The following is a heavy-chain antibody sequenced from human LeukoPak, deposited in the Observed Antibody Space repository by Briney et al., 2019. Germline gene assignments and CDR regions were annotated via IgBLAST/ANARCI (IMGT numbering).Heavy chain of an antibody. V-gene: IGHV7-4-1*02. CDR2: INTNTGNP. J-gene: IGHJ6*03. CDR1: GYTFTSYA. CDR3: ARDLWFGHYYMDV. D-gene: IGHD3-10*01. Sequence: RASVKVSCKASGYTFTSYAMNWVRQAPGQGLEWMGWINTNTGNPTYAQGFTGRFVFSLDTSVSTAYLQISSLKAEDTAVYYCARDLWFGHYYMDVWGEGTTVTVSS.